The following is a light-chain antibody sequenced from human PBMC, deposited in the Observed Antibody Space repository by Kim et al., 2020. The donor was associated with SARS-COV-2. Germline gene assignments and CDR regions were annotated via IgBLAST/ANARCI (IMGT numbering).Light chain of an antibody. V-gene: IGLV2-8*01. CDR2: EVT. CDR1: SSDVGGYNY. Sequence: GQSVTLSCTGTSSDVGGYNYVSWYQQQPGKVPKLMIYEVTTRPSGVPDRFSGSKAGNTASLTVSGLQAEDEADYYCSSYAGGNNLVFGGGTKLTVL. J-gene: IGLJ2*01. CDR3: SSYAGGNNLV.